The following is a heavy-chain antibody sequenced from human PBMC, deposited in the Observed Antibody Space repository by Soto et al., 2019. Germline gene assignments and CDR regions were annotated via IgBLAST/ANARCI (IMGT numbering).Heavy chain of an antibody. Sequence: TLSLTCAVSGGSISSYYWSWIRQPPGKGLEWIGYIYYSGSTNYNPSLKSRVTISVDTSKNQFSLKLSSVTAADTAVYYCARDNGQSYGYTLDHWCQGILVTVS. V-gene: IGHV4-59*01. CDR2: IYYSGST. CDR1: GGSISSYY. CDR3: ARDNGQSYGYTLDH. J-gene: IGHJ4*02. D-gene: IGHD5-18*01.